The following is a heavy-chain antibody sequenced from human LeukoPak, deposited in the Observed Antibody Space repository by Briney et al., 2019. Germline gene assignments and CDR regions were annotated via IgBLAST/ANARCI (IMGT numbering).Heavy chain of an antibody. D-gene: IGHD2-15*01. CDR1: GYTFTGYY. CDR3: AKTTYCSGGSCSDAFDI. V-gene: IGHV1-2*06. CDR2: INPNSGGT. Sequence: ASVKVSCKASGYTFTGYYMHWVRQAPGQGLEWMGRINPNSGGTNYAQKFQGRVTMTRDTSISTAYMELSRLRSDDTAEYYCAKTTYCSGGSCSDAFDIRGQGTMVTVSS. J-gene: IGHJ3*02.